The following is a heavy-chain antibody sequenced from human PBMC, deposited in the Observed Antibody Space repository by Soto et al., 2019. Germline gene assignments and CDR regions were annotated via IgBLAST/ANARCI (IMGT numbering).Heavy chain of an antibody. CDR3: AREGGEGELPGY. Sequence: QVQLVQSGAEVKKPGASVKVSCKASGYTFTSYYMHWVRQAPGQGLEWMGIINPSGGSTSYAQKFQGRATMTRDTPTSTAYVELSSLRSEDPAVYYCAREGGEGELPGYWGQGTLVTVSS. J-gene: IGHJ4*02. CDR1: GYTFTSYY. CDR2: INPSGGST. D-gene: IGHD3-10*01. V-gene: IGHV1-46*03.